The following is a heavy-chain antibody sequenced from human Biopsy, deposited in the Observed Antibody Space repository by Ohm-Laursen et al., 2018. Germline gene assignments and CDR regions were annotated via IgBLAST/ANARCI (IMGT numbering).Heavy chain of an antibody. D-gene: IGHD1-20*01. Sequence: TLSLTCTVSGGSIKSYYWNWTRQSPGKGLEWIGFIYYTGHTNYNPSLKSRTTISVGTSKNQFSLKVISVTAADTAVYYCARLTGDPAYWGQGILVTVSS. CDR1: GGSIKSYY. CDR2: IYYTGHT. CDR3: ARLTGDPAY. V-gene: IGHV4-59*01. J-gene: IGHJ4*02.